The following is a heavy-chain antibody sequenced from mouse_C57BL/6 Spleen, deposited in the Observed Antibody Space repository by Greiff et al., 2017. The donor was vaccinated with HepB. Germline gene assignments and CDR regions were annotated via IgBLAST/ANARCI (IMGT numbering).Heavy chain of an antibody. J-gene: IGHJ3*01. V-gene: IGHV1-54*01. CDR3: AREDSNYEAWFAY. CDR2: INPGSGGT. D-gene: IGHD2-5*01. Sequence: QVQLQQSGAELVRPGTSVKVSCKASGYAFTNYLIEWVKQRPGQGLEWIGVINPGSGGTNYNEKFKGKATLTADKSSSTAYMQLSSLTSEDSAVYICAREDSNYEAWFAYWGQGTLVTVSA. CDR1: GYAFTNYL.